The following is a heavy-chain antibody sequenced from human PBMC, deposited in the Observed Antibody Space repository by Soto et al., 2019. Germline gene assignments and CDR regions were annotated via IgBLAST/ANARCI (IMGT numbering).Heavy chain of an antibody. CDR1: GFTFSSYD. D-gene: IGHD1-26*01. Sequence: PGGSLRLSCAASGFTFSSYDMHWVRQATGKGREWVSAIGTAGDTYYPGSVKGRFTISRENAKNSLYLQMNSLRAEDTAVYYCARGLYSGSPLPPGYYYYGMDVWGQGTTVTVSS. CDR3: ARGLYSGSPLPPGYYYYGMDV. V-gene: IGHV3-13*01. J-gene: IGHJ6*02. CDR2: IGTAGDT.